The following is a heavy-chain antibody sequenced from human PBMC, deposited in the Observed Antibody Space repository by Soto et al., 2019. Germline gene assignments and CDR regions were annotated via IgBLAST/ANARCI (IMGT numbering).Heavy chain of an antibody. Sequence: GGSLRLSCAASGFTFSSYGMHWVRQAPGKGLEWVAVISYDGSNKYYADSVKGRFTISRDNSKNTLYLQMNSLRAEDTAVYYCAKNGGGGYSGSYYFDYWGQGTLVTVSS. CDR1: GFTFSSYG. CDR2: ISYDGSNK. CDR3: AKNGGGGYSGSYYFDY. V-gene: IGHV3-30*18. J-gene: IGHJ4*02. D-gene: IGHD1-26*01.